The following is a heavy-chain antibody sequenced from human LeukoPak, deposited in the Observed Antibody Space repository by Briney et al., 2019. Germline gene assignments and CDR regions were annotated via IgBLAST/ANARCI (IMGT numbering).Heavy chain of an antibody. CDR2: IDSNSNFM. CDR3: ARDSTYMDV. D-gene: IGHD2-2*01. J-gene: IGHJ6*03. V-gene: IGHV3-21*01. CDR1: GFTFGLYS. Sequence: PGGSLRLSCAASGFTFGLYSMTWVRQAPGKGLEWVSLIDSNSNFMNYADSVKGRFTISRDNAKNSLYLQMNSLRAEDTAVYYCARDSTYMDVWGKGTMVTISS.